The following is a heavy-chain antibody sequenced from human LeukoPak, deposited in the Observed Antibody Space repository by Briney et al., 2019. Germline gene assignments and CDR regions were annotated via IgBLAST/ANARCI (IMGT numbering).Heavy chain of an antibody. Sequence: ASVKVSCKTSGYTFINYGITWVRQAPGQGLEWMGWISTYNGNTDYAQKFQGRVTMNTDTSTSTAYMELGGLTSDDSAVYYCARSNSGSYYHFDYWGQGTLVTVSS. D-gene: IGHD1-26*01. CDR2: ISTYNGNT. J-gene: IGHJ4*02. CDR1: GYTFINYG. CDR3: ARSNSGSYYHFDY. V-gene: IGHV1-18*01.